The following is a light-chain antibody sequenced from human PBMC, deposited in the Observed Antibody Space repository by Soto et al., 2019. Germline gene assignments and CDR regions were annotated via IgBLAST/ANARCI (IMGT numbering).Light chain of an antibody. CDR3: QQYYSTPQT. CDR2: WAS. Sequence: DIVMTQSPDSLAVSLGERATINCKSSQSVLYSSNNKNYLAWYQQKPGQPPKLLIYWASTRESGVPDRFSGSGSGTDFTLTISSLRAEDVAIYYCQQYYSTPQTFGQGTKVDI. CDR1: QSVLYSSNNKNY. J-gene: IGKJ2*01. V-gene: IGKV4-1*01.